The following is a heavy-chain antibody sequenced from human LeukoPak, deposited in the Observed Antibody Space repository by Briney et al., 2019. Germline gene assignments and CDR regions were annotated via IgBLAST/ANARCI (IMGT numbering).Heavy chain of an antibody. D-gene: IGHD7-27*01. CDR1: GGSISSYY. V-gene: IGHV4-59*01. J-gene: IGHJ3*02. CDR2: IYYSGST. Sequence: TSETLSLTCTVSGGSISSYYWSWIRQPPGKGLEWIGYIYYSGSTNYNPSLKSRVTISVDTSKNQFSLKLSSVTAADTAVYYCARDVNWGSCAFDIWGQGTMVTVSS. CDR3: ARDVNWGSCAFDI.